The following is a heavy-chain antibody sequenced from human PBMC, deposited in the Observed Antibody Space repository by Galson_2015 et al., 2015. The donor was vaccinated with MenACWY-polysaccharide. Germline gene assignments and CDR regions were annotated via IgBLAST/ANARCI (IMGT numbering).Heavy chain of an antibody. D-gene: IGHD3-22*01. CDR1: GFTFSSYS. CDR3: ARAWVGYYDSSGYPGAFDI. Sequence: LRLSCAASGFTFSSYSMNWVRQAPGKGLEWVSSISSSSSYIYYADSVKGRFTISRDNAKNSLYLQMNSLRAEDTAVYYCARAWVGYYDSSGYPGAFDIWGQGTMVTVSS. CDR2: ISSSSSYI. J-gene: IGHJ3*02. V-gene: IGHV3-21*01.